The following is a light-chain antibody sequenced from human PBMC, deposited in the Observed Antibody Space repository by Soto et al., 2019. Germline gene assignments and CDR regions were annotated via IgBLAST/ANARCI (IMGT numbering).Light chain of an antibody. CDR3: SSYAGSNNPVI. J-gene: IGLJ2*01. Sequence: QSVLTQPHSASGSPGQSVTISCTGTSSDVGGYNYVSWYQQHQGKAPKFLIFEVSSRPSGVPDRISGSKSGNTASLNVSGLQADDEADYYCSSYAGSNNPVIFGGGTKITLL. CDR1: SSDVGGYNY. V-gene: IGLV2-8*01. CDR2: EVS.